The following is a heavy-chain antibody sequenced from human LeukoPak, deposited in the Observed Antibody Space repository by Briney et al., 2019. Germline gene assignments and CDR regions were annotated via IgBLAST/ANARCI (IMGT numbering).Heavy chain of an antibody. CDR3: ANHCRAARGNQYSFDY. CDR2: IYPGDCYT. CDR1: GYSFSSYW. J-gene: IGHJ4*02. D-gene: IGHD6-25*01. Sequence: KLGESLKISCNGSGYSFSSYWIGWVRQTPGKGLEWMGSIYPGDCYTRYSASFQGRVIISADKSNNTLYLQMNSLRAADTAVYYCANHCRAARGNQYSFDYWGEGALVTLCS. V-gene: IGHV5-51*01.